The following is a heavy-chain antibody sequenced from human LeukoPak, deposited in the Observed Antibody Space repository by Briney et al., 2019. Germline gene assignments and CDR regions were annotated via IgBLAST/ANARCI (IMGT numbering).Heavy chain of an antibody. CDR3: ARGSSGWYVAPYNWFDP. D-gene: IGHD6-19*01. CDR1: GGTFISYA. V-gene: IGHV1-69*13. Sequence: ASVKVSCKASGGTFISYAISWVRQAPGQGLEWMGGIIPIFGTANYAQKFQGRVTITADESTSTAYMELSSLRSEDTAVYYCARGSSGWYVAPYNWFDPWGQGTLVTVSS. CDR2: IIPIFGTA. J-gene: IGHJ5*02.